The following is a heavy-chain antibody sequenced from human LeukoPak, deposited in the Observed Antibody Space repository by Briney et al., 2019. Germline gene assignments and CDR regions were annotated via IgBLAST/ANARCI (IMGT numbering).Heavy chain of an antibody. CDR2: MNPDGSTI. CDR1: GFSFSGSW. V-gene: IGHV3-7*01. CDR3: ASDPLNGALDI. J-gene: IGHJ3*02. Sequence: PGGSLRLSCTASGFSFSGSWMSWVRQLPGKGLEWLADMNPDGSTIVYVDSVKGRFTISRNNAKNSVYLQMDGLRAEDTAVYYCASDPLNGALDIWGQGTLVTVSS.